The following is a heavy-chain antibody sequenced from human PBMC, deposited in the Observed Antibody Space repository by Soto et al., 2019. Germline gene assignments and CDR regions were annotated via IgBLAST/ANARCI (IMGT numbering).Heavy chain of an antibody. J-gene: IGHJ4*02. CDR2: IKSKTDGGTT. D-gene: IGHD3-22*01. Sequence: GGSLRLSCAASGFTFSNAWINWVRQAPGKGLEWVGRIKSKTDGGTTDFAATVKGRFAISRDDSKNMVYLQMNSLKTADTAVYYCARVDYYDSSGYGPLDYWGQGTLVTVSS. CDR3: ARVDYYDSSGYGPLDY. CDR1: GFTFSNAW. V-gene: IGHV3-15*07.